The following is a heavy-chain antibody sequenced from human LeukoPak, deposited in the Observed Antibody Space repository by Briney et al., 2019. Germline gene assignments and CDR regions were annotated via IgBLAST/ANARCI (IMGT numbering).Heavy chain of an antibody. CDR2: IYYSGST. CDR3: AELYDYYDSSGYYYPFDY. D-gene: IGHD3-22*01. J-gene: IGHJ4*02. V-gene: IGHV4-39*07. Sequence: SETLSLTCTVPGGSISSSSYYWGRIRQPPGKGLEWIGSIYYSGSTYYNPSLKSRVTISVDTSKNQFSLKLSSVTAADTAVYYCAELYDYYDSSGYYYPFDYWGQGTLVTVSS. CDR1: GGSISSSSYY.